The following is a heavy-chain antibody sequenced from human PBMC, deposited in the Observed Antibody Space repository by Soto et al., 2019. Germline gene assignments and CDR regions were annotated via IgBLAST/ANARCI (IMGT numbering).Heavy chain of an antibody. D-gene: IGHD2-21*02. Sequence: QITLKESGPSLVKPTQTLTLTCTFSGFSLSTGGVGVGWIRQPPGKALEWLALIYWDDDKRYSPSLRSRLTVTKDTSKNQVVLTMTNMDPVDTATYYCAHSRCGGDCLQSYSSHYYYSMDVWGQGTTVTVSS. J-gene: IGHJ6*02. CDR2: IYWDDDK. CDR3: AHSRCGGDCLQSYSSHYYYSMDV. V-gene: IGHV2-5*02. CDR1: GFSLSTGGVG.